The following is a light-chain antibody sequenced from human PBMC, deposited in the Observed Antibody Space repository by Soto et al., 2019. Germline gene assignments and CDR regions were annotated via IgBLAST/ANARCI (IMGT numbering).Light chain of an antibody. CDR3: SSYVGSDTFV. V-gene: IGLV2-14*03. CDR2: HVS. Sequence: QSVLTQPASASGSPEQSITISCTGTSGDVGAYNFVSWYQQHPGKAPKLIIYHVSDRPSGFSSRFSGSKSGNSASLTISGLHAEDEADYYCSSYVGSDTFVFGTGTKVTVL. CDR1: SGDVGAYNF. J-gene: IGLJ1*01.